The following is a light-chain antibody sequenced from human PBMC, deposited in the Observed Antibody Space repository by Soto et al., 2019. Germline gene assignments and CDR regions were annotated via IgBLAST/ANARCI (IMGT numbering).Light chain of an antibody. V-gene: IGLV2-23*02. CDR2: DVS. J-gene: IGLJ1*01. Sequence: QSALTQPASVSGSPGQSITISCTGTSSNVGNFNVVSWYQQHPGKAPQVIIFDVSERPSGVSNRFSGSKAGNTASLTISGLQAEDEAEYYCCSYAGSGTNVFGTGTKLTVL. CDR3: CSYAGSGTNV. CDR1: SSNVGNFNV.